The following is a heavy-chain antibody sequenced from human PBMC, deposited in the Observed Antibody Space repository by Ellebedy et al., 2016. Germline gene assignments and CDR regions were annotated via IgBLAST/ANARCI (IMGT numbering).Heavy chain of an antibody. D-gene: IGHD4-23*01. Sequence: ASVKVSCKSSGGTLSSYSISWVRQAPEQGLEWMGAIIPILGLVNIAQKFQGRVTLTADKYTNTAYMELSSLRSDDTAVYYCARLADYGGNSVPDFWGQGTLVSASS. V-gene: IGHV1-69*10. CDR3: ARLADYGGNSVPDF. CDR2: IIPILGLV. J-gene: IGHJ4*02. CDR1: GGTLSSYS.